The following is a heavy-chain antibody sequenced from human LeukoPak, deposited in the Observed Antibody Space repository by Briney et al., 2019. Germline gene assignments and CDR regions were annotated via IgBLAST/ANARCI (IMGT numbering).Heavy chain of an antibody. CDR3: ARAMITFGGALLY. CDR2: IIPIFGTA. J-gene: IGHJ4*02. CDR1: GGTFSSYA. Sequence: ASVKVSRRASGGTFSSYAISWVRQAPGQGLEWMGGIIPIFGTANYAQKFQGRVTITADESTSTAYMELSSLRSEDTAVYYCARAMITFGGALLYWGQGTLVTVSS. V-gene: IGHV1-69*13. D-gene: IGHD3-16*01.